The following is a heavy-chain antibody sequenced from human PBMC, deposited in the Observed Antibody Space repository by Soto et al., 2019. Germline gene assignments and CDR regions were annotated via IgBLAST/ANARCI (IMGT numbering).Heavy chain of an antibody. Sequence: ASVKVSCKVSGYTLTELSMHWVRQAPGKGLEWMGGFDPEDGGTIYAQKFQGRVTMTEDTSTDTAYMELSSLRSGDTAVYYCATGSSSGYYYGMDVWGQGTTVTVSS. CDR1: GYTLTELS. D-gene: IGHD6-6*01. CDR2: FDPEDGGT. CDR3: ATGSSSGYYYGMDV. V-gene: IGHV1-24*01. J-gene: IGHJ6*02.